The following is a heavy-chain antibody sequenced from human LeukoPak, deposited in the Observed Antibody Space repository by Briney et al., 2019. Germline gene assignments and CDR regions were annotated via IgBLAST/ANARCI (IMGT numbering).Heavy chain of an antibody. CDR2: ISSSGSTR. CDR3: ARDPFRDYDSSGYFDF. V-gene: IGHV3-48*03. CDR1: GFTFSHYE. D-gene: IGHD3-22*01. Sequence: GGSLRLSCTTSGFTFSHYEMNWVRQAPGKGLEWVSYISSSGSTRYYADSVKGRFTISRDNAKNSLHLQMYSLRAEDTAVYYCARDPFRDYDSSGYFDFWGQGTPVTVSS. J-gene: IGHJ4*02.